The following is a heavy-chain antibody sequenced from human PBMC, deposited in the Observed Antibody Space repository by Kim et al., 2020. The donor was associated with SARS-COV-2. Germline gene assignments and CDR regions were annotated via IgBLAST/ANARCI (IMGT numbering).Heavy chain of an antibody. V-gene: IGHV4-34*01. CDR2: INHSGST. J-gene: IGHJ6*02. D-gene: IGHD3-16*01. CDR3: ARGEFGWQSLYYYYYGMDV. Sequence: SETLSLTCAVYGGSFSGYYWSWIRQPPGKGLEWIGEINHSGSTNYNPSLKSRVTISVDTSKNQFSLKLSSVTAADTAVYYCARGEFGWQSLYYYYYGMDVWGQGTTVTVSS. CDR1: GGSFSGYY.